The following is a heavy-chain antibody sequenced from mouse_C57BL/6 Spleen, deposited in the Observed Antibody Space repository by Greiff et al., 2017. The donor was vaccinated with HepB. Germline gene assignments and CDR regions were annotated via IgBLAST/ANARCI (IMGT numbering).Heavy chain of an antibody. V-gene: IGHV1-69*01. D-gene: IGHD2-3*01. J-gene: IGHJ2*01. CDR1: GYTFTSYW. CDR2: IDPSDSYT. CDR3: ATALDGYYRV. Sequence: VQLQQSGAELVMPGASVKLSCKASGYTFTSYWMHWVKQRPGQGLEWIGEIDPSDSYTNYNQKFKGKSTLTVDKSSSTAYMQLSSLTSEDSAVYYCATALDGYYRVWGQGTTLTVSS.